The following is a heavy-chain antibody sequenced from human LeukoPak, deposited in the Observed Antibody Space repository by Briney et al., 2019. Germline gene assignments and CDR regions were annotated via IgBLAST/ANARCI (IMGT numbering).Heavy chain of an antibody. D-gene: IGHD5-12*01. Sequence: GGSLRLSCAASGFTFSSYWMSWVRQAPGKGLEWVANIKQDGSEKYYVDSVKGRFTISRDNAKNSLYLQMNSLRAEDTALYYCAKAKRGYSGYEFDYWGQGTLVTVSS. CDR2: IKQDGSEK. CDR3: AKAKRGYSGYEFDY. J-gene: IGHJ4*02. V-gene: IGHV3-7*03. CDR1: GFTFSSYW.